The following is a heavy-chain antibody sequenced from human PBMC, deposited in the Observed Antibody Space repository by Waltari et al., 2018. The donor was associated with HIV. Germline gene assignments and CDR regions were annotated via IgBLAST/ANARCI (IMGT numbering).Heavy chain of an antibody. CDR1: GNTFTSSG. CDR2: TSPNTGHT. CDR3: ARGATIRSY. V-gene: IGHV1-18*01. J-gene: IGHJ4*02. D-gene: IGHD2-2*02. Sequence: VLLVQSGPEVKKPGASVKVSCKPSGNTFTSSGITWVRQAPGQGLKWMGWTSPNTGHTNFAQKFQGRVTMTTDTSTSTAYMELRSRRSDDPALYYCARGATIRSYWGQGTLVTVSS.